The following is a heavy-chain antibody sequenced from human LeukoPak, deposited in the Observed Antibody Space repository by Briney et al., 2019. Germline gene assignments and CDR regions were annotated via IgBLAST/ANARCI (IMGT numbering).Heavy chain of an antibody. CDR1: GYSISSGYY. Sequence: PSETLSLTCAVSGYSISSGYYWGWIRQPPGKGLEWIGSIYHSGSTYYNPSLKSRVTISVDTSKNQFSLKLSSVTAADTAVYYCARYISIHPFFQPVLPYDFCSGYYFDYWGQATLVTVSS. CDR2: IYHSGST. J-gene: IGHJ4*02. V-gene: IGHV4-38-2*01. D-gene: IGHD3-3*01. CDR3: ARYISIHPFFQPVLPYDFCSGYYFDY.